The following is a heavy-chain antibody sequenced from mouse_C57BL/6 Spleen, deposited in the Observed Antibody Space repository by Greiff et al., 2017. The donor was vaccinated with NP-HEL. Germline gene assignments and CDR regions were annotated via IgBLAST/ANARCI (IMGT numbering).Heavy chain of an antibody. D-gene: IGHD1-1*01. Sequence: QVQLKQSGAELARPGASVKMSCKASGYTFTSYTMHWVKQRPGQGLEWIGYINPSSGYTKYNQKFKDKATLTADKSSSTAYMQLSSLTSEDSAVYYCAFDYYGSFAYWGQGTLVTVSA. CDR2: INPSSGYT. CDR3: AFDYYGSFAY. V-gene: IGHV1-4*01. J-gene: IGHJ3*01. CDR1: GYTFTSYT.